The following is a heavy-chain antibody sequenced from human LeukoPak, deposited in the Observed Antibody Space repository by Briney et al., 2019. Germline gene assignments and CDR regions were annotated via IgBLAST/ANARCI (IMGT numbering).Heavy chain of an antibody. J-gene: IGHJ4*02. CDR3: ARQQGWSNGRYYFDY. D-gene: IGHD6-19*01. V-gene: IGHV4-39*01. CDR2: IYYSGST. CDR1: GGSISSSSYH. Sequence: PSETLSLTCTVSGGSISSSSYHWDWIRQPPGKGLELIGSIYYSGSTYYNPSLKSRVTISVDTSKNQFSLKMSSVTAADTAVYYCARQQGWSNGRYYFDYWGQGTLVTVSS.